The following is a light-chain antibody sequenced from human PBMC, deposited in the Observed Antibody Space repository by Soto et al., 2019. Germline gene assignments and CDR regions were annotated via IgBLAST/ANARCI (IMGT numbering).Light chain of an antibody. Sequence: DIVMTQSPDSLAVSLGERVTINCKSSQSVLSTSNNKNYLAWYQQKPGQPPRLLIYWASTRESGVPDRFSGSGSGTDFTLTISNLQAEDVAVYYCQQCYSTPYTFCQGTKLEI. CDR2: WAS. CDR3: QQCYSTPYT. CDR1: QSVLSTSNNKNY. J-gene: IGKJ2*01. V-gene: IGKV4-1*01.